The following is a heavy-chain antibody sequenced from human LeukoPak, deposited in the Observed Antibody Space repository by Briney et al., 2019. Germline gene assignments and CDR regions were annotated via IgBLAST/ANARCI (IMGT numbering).Heavy chain of an antibody. CDR2: IIPIFGIA. CDR3: ARTSRVVPAAGNNWFDP. J-gene: IGHJ5*02. Sequence: SVKVSCKASGGTFSSYAISWVRQAPGQGLEWMGRIIPIFGIANYAQKFQGRVTITADKSTSTAYMELSSLRSEDTAVYYCARTSRVVPAAGNNWFDPWGQGTLVAVSS. D-gene: IGHD2-2*01. CDR1: GGTFSSYA. V-gene: IGHV1-69*04.